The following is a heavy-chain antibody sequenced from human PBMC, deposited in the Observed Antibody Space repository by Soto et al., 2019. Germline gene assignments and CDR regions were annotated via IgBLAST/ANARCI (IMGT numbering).Heavy chain of an antibody. D-gene: IGHD3-16*01. J-gene: IGHJ4*02. CDR2: TSYDGNNK. CDR3: ARWGTTGGFDL. CDR1: GFMFKSYV. Sequence: QLQLVESGGGVVQPGTSLRLSCTASGFMFKSYVMHWVRQAPGKGLEWVALTSYDGNNKYYGDSVKGRFTVSRDNSKNTLHPQMDSLRPEDTALYYCARWGTTGGFDLWGQGTLVSVSS. V-gene: IGHV3-30*19.